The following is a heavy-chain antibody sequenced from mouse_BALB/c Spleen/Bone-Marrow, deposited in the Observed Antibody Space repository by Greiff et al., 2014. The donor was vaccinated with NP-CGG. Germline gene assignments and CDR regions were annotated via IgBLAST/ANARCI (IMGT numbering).Heavy chain of an antibody. V-gene: IGHV1-54*01. J-gene: IGHJ4*01. CDR1: GYAFTNYL. CDR2: INSGSGGT. D-gene: IGHD2-4*01. CDR3: ARAITDAMDY. Sequence: VQLQQSGAGLVRPGTSVKVSCKGSGYAFTNYLIEWVKQRPGQGLEWIGVINSGSGGTKYNEKFKGKATLTADKSSSTAYMQLSSLTSDDSAVYFCARAITDAMDYWGQGTSVTVSS.